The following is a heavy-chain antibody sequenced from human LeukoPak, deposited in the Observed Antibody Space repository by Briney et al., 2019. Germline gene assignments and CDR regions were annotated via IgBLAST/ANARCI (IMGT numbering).Heavy chain of an antibody. CDR3: ARVGTAEGTLEDY. V-gene: IGHV3-7*01. J-gene: IGHJ4*02. CDR2: IKRDGNEK. Sequence: GGSLRLSCAASGFTFSTYWMSWVRQAPGKGLEWVANIKRDGNEKYCVDSVKGRFTISRDNAKNSLYLQMNSLRVEDTAVYYCARVGTAEGTLEDYWGQGTLVTVSS. D-gene: IGHD6-13*01. CDR1: GFTFSTYW.